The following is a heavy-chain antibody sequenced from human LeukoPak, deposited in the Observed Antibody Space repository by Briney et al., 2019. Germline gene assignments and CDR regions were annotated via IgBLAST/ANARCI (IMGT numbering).Heavy chain of an antibody. CDR1: GFTVSSNY. Sequence: GGSLRLSCAASGFTVSSNYMSWVRQAPGKGLEWVSVIYSGGSTYYADSVKGRFTISRDNSKNTLYLQMNSLKAEDTAVYYWPRGDILTGFDYGGQGPLFTVSP. J-gene: IGHJ4*02. CDR2: IYSGGST. V-gene: IGHV3-53*01. D-gene: IGHD3-9*01. CDR3: PRGDILTGFDY.